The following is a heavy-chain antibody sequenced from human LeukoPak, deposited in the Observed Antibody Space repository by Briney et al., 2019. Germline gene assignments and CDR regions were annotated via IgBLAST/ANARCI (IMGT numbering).Heavy chain of an antibody. CDR2: ISYDGSNK. CDR3: AKDLTTVTTQGDY. V-gene: IGHV3-30*18. J-gene: IGHJ4*02. D-gene: IGHD4-17*01. CDR1: GFTFSSYG. Sequence: GGSLRLSCAASGFTFSSYGMHWVRQAPGKGLEWVAVISYDGSNKYYADSVKGRFTISRDNSKNTLYLQMNSLRAEDTAVYYCAKDLTTVTTQGDYWGQGTLVTVSS.